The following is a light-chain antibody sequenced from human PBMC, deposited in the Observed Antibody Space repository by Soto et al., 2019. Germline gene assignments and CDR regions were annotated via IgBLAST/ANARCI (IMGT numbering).Light chain of an antibody. Sequence: QSALTQPASVSGSPGQSITISCTGTSSDVGGYNYVSWYQQHPGKAPKIMIYDVSNRPSGVSNRFSGTKSDNTTSLTISGIKAEDEGDYYYSSYTSSSTAVVFGGGTKVTVL. J-gene: IGLJ2*01. CDR2: DVS. V-gene: IGLV2-14*01. CDR3: SSYTSSSTAVV. CDR1: SSDVGGYNY.